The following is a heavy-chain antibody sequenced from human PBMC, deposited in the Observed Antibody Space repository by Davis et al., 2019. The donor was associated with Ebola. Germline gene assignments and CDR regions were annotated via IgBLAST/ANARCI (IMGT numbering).Heavy chain of an antibody. CDR3: AKGYCSGGSCYRLDY. CDR1: GFTFSSYA. D-gene: IGHD2-15*01. V-gene: IGHV3-33*06. J-gene: IGHJ4*02. Sequence: SCKASGFTFSSYAMHWVRQAPGKGLEWVAVIWYDGSNKYYADSVKGRFTISRDNSKNTLYLQMNSLRAEDTAVYYCAKGYCSGGSCYRLDYWGQGTLVTVSS. CDR2: IWYDGSNK.